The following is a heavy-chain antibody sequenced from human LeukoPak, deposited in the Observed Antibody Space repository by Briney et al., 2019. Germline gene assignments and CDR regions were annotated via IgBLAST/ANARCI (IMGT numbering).Heavy chain of an antibody. Sequence: ASVKVSCKASGYTFTSYYMHWVRQAPGQGLEWMGIINPSVGSTSYAQKFQGRVTVTRDTSTSTVYMELSSLRSEDTAVYYCARCLRPPYGGSRGAPDYWGQGTLVTVSS. CDR1: GYTFTSYY. D-gene: IGHD5-12*01. CDR3: ARCLRPPYGGSRGAPDY. CDR2: INPSVGST. J-gene: IGHJ4*02. V-gene: IGHV1-46*01.